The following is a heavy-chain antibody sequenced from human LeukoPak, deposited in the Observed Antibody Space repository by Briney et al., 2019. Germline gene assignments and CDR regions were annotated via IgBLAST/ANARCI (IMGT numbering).Heavy chain of an antibody. CDR2: IGGNT. CDR3: AKEGGAGYGYGMDV. V-gene: IGHV3-23*01. CDR1: GFTFSSYA. D-gene: IGHD5-18*01. Sequence: GGSLRLSCAASGFTFSSYAMSWVRQAPGKGLEWVSSIGGNTYYTDSVKGRFTISRDNSKNTLYLQMDSLRAGDTALYYCAKEGGAGYGYGMDVWGQGTTVTISS. J-gene: IGHJ6*02.